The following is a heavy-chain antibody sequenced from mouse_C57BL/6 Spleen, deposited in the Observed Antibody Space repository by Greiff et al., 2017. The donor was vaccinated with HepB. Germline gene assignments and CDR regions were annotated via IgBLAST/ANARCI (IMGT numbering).Heavy chain of an antibody. J-gene: IGHJ1*03. CDR1: GYTFTSYG. V-gene: IGHV1-81*01. CDR3: ARGFIGHYYGSREYFDV. Sequence: VQLQQSGAELARPGASVKLSCKASGYTFTSYGISWVKQRTGQGLEWIGEIYPRSGNTYYNEKFKGKATLTADKSSSTAYMELRSLTSEDSAVYFCARGFIGHYYGSREYFDVWGTGTTVTVSS. D-gene: IGHD1-1*01. CDR2: IYPRSGNT.